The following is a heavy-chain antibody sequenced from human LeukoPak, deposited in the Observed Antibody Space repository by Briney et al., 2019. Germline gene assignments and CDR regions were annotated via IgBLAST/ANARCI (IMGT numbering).Heavy chain of an antibody. CDR2: INIEGSRT. Sequence: GGSLRLSCGGSGFTLSNYWVHWVRQAPGKGLVWVSRINIEGSRTDYADSVRGRLTISRDHAKNTVDLEMNSLTAEDTAVYYCARAMGGRNDFWGQGTLVTVSS. CDR1: GFTLSNYW. J-gene: IGHJ4*02. V-gene: IGHV3-74*01. CDR3: ARAMGGRNDF. D-gene: IGHD2-15*01.